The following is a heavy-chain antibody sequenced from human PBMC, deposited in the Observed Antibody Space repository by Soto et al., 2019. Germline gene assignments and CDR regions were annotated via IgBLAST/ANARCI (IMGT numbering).Heavy chain of an antibody. CDR1: GVSISSSSYY. CDR3: ERHPRYCSGGSCINWFDP. J-gene: IGHJ5*02. V-gene: IGHV4-39*01. D-gene: IGHD2-15*01. CDR2: IYYSGST. Sequence: QLQLQESGPGLVKPSETLSLTCTVSGVSISSSSYYWGWIRQPPGKGREWIGSIYYSGSTYYNPSIKSRVTISVNTSKHHFYLKLSSVTAEDTAVYYCERHPRYCSGGSCINWFDPWGKGTLVTVSS.